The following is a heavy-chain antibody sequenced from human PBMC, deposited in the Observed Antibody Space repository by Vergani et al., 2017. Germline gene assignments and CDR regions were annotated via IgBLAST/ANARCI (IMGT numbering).Heavy chain of an antibody. CDR3: ARHTTYTDS. D-gene: IGHD1-1*01. Sequence: EVALVRSGPEMGKPGDSLRISGRVSEYSFANYWIGWVRQLPGKGLDWMGIIYPADSDTRYSPSFQGQVTISADKSISTAFLQWDSLKASDTALYYCARHTTYTDSWGQGTLVTVSS. CDR1: EYSFANYW. V-gene: IGHV5-51*01. J-gene: IGHJ4*02. CDR2: IYPADSDT.